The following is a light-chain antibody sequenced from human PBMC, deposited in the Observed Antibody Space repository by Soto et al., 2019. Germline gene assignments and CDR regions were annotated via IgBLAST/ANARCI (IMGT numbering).Light chain of an antibody. CDR1: QAIRTA. CDR2: DAS. Sequence: AIQLTQSPSSLYASVGDRVTITCRASQAIRTALGWYQQKPGKVPKLLIYDASSLESGVPSRFSGSGSGTEFTLTISSLQPDDFATYYCQQYNTYSTFGQGTRLE. J-gene: IGKJ5*01. V-gene: IGKV1-13*02. CDR3: QQYNTYST.